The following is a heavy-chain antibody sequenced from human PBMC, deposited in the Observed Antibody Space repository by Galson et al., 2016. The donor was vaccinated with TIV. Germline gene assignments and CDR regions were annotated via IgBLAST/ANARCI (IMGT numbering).Heavy chain of an antibody. J-gene: IGHJ4*02. CDR1: GGTFSSYA. D-gene: IGHD5-18*01. V-gene: IGHV1-69*05. Sequence: SVKVSCKASGGTFSSYAVSWVRQAPGQGLEWVGGIIPIFGSSDYAQKFQGRVTITTDESTDDSTSTAYMELSSLTSEDTAVYYCAKSIGGYSFGYFHSWGQGTLATVS. CDR2: IIPIFGSS. CDR3: AKSIGGYSFGYFHS.